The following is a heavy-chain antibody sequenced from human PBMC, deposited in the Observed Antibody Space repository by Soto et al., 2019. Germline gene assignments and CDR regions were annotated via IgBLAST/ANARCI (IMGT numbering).Heavy chain of an antibody. CDR1: GYTLTELS. CDR2: FDPEDGET. D-gene: IGHD3-22*01. J-gene: IGHJ4*02. Sequence: ASVKVSCKVSGYTLTELSMHWVRQAPGKGLEWMGGFDPEDGETIYAQKFQGRVTMTEDTSTDTAYMELSSLRSEDTAVYYCATARLNYYDSSGFFDYWGQGSLFTVSS. V-gene: IGHV1-24*01. CDR3: ATARLNYYDSSGFFDY.